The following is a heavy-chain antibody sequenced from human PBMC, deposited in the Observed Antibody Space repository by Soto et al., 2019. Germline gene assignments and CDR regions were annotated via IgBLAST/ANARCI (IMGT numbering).Heavy chain of an antibody. D-gene: IGHD3-16*02. V-gene: IGHV4-31*03. CDR3: ARGDYVWGSYRPIDY. CDR1: GGSISSGGYY. Sequence: QVQLQESGPGLVKPSQTLSLTCTVSGGSISSGGYYWSWIRQHPGKGLEWIGYIYYSGSTYYNPSPQRRVTLSVDPSKTQFSLKLSSVTAAATAVYSCARGDYVWGSYRPIDYWGQGTLVTVSS. J-gene: IGHJ4*02. CDR2: IYYSGST.